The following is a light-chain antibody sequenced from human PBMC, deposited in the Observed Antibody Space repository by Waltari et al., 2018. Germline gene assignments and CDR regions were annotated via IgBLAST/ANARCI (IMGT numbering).Light chain of an antibody. CDR3: QQYYSYPGA. CDR1: QGISSY. V-gene: IGKV1-8*01. CDR2: AAS. Sequence: AIRITQSPSSLSASTGDRVTITCRASQGISSYLAWYQQKPGKAPKLLIYAASTLQSGGPSRFSGSGSGTDFTLTISCLQSEDFATYYCQQYYSYPGAFGQGTKVEIK. J-gene: IGKJ1*01.